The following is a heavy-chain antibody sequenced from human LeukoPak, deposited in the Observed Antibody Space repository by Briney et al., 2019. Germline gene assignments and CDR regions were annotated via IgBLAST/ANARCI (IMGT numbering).Heavy chain of an antibody. J-gene: IGHJ4*02. Sequence: GESLKISCAASGFTFSDFGMEWVRQAPGKGLEWVAFIRHDGSNKYYADSVKGRFTISRDNSKNTLDLQMNSLRPDDTAVYYCAKDFDGPDNWGQGTLVTVSS. CDR3: AKDFDGPDN. D-gene: IGHD4-17*01. CDR2: IRHDGSNK. V-gene: IGHV3-30*02. CDR1: GFTFSDFG.